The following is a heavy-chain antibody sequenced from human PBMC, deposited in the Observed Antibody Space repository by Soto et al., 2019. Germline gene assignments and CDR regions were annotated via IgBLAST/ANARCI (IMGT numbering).Heavy chain of an antibody. V-gene: IGHV3-23*01. D-gene: IGHD2-21*01. CDR1: GFTFTRYA. J-gene: IGHJ4*02. CDR3: AKDGYCGGDCYSEDH. Sequence: EVHLLESGGALVQPGGSLRLSCAASGFTFTRYAMSWVRQAPGKGLEWVSSISASGGGTYDADSVKGRFTISRDNSRNTLHLQMNSLRVEDTAIYYCAKDGYCGGDCYSEDHWGQGTLVTVSS. CDR2: ISASGGGT.